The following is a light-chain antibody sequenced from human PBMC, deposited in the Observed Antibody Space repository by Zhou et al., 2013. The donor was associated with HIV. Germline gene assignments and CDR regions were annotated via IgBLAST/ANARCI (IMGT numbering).Light chain of an antibody. V-gene: IGKV3-20*01. CDR3: QQYGSSPRT. CDR1: RNIYNNY. Sequence: VLTQSPGTLSLSPGERATLSCRASRNIYNNYLAWYQQRPGQALRLLINVASSRATGVPDRFSGSGSGTDFTLAISRLEPEDFAVYYCQQYGSSPRTFGQGTKLDIK. CDR2: VAS. J-gene: IGKJ2*01.